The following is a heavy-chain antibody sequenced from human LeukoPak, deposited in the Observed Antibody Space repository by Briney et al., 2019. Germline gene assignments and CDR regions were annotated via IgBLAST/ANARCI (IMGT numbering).Heavy chain of an antibody. Sequence: ASVKVSCKASGYTFTSYDINWVRQATGQGLEWMGWMNPNSGNTGYAQKFQGRVTITRNTSISTAYMELSSLRSDDTAVYYCATEIRFGESTISDYWGQGTLVTVSS. CDR1: GYTFTSYD. D-gene: IGHD3-10*01. CDR3: ATEIRFGESTISDY. J-gene: IGHJ4*02. CDR2: MNPNSGNT. V-gene: IGHV1-8*03.